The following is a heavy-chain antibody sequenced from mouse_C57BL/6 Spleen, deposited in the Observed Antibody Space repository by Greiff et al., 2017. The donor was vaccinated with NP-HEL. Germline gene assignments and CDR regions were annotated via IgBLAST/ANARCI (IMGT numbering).Heavy chain of an antibody. V-gene: IGHV5-16*01. CDR1: GFTFSDYY. CDR2: INYDGSST. J-gene: IGHJ4*01. CDR3: ARDPSDGYYAMDY. Sequence: EVKLMESEGGLVQPGSSMKLSCTASGFTFSDYYMAWVRQVPEKGLEWVANINYDGSSTYYLDSLKSRFIISRDNAKNILYLQMSSLKSEDTATYYCARDPSDGYYAMDYWGQGTSVTVSS. D-gene: IGHD2-3*01.